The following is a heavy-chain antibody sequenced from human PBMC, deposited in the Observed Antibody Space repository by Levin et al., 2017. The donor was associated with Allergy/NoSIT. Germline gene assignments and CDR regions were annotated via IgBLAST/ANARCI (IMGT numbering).Heavy chain of an antibody. Sequence: PGGSLRLSCAASGFTFSSYAVSWVRQAPGQGLEWVSTISGSGGSTYYADSVKGRFTISRDNSKNTLYLQMNSLTVEDTAVYYCAKDPPGSSWYGFDYWGQGTLVTVSS. CDR2: ISGSGGST. D-gene: IGHD6-13*01. CDR1: GFTFSSYA. J-gene: IGHJ4*02. V-gene: IGHV3-23*01. CDR3: AKDPPGSSWYGFDY.